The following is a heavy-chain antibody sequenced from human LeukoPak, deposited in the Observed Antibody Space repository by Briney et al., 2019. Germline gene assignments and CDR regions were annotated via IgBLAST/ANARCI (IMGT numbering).Heavy chain of an antibody. CDR2: ISYDGSNK. D-gene: IGHD5-24*01. Sequence: GGSLRLSCAASGFTFSSYAMHWVRQAPGKGLEWVAVISYDGSNKYYADSVKGRFTISRDNSKNTLYLQMNSLRAEDTAMYYCARVRDGYNLYFDYWGQGTLVTVSS. J-gene: IGHJ4*02. CDR3: ARVRDGYNLYFDY. V-gene: IGHV3-30-3*01. CDR1: GFTFSSYA.